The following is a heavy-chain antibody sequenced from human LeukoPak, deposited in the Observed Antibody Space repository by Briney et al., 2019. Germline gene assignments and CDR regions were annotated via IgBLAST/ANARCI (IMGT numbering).Heavy chain of an antibody. V-gene: IGHV3-53*01. D-gene: IGHD3-22*01. J-gene: IGHJ4*02. Sequence: GGSLRLSCAASGFIISSNYMNWVRLAPGKGLEWVSVIYSSGSTYYADSVKGRFTISRDNAKNTLSLQMNSLRAEDTAVYYCARDSPYDSSAYFDYWGQGSLVTVSS. CDR1: GFIISSNY. CDR3: ARDSPYDSSAYFDY. CDR2: IYSSGST.